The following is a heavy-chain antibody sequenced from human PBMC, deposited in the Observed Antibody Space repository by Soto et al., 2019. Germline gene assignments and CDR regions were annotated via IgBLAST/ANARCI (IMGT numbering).Heavy chain of an antibody. CDR2: IYSDSST. Sequence: EVQLVESGGGLVQPGGSLRLSCAASGFTVSSNYMSWVRQAPGKGLEWVSVIYSDSSTYYAESVKGRFTISRDNSKHTLYLQMTSLRAEATAVYYCARDDGLADAFDIWGQGTMVTVSS. V-gene: IGHV3-66*01. D-gene: IGHD4-17*01. CDR3: ARDDGLADAFDI. J-gene: IGHJ3*02. CDR1: GFTVSSNY.